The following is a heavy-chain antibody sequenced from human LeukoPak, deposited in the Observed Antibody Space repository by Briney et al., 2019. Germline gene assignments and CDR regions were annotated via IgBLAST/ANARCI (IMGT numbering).Heavy chain of an antibody. D-gene: IGHD5-12*01. CDR3: ARDGYSGYETGYFDY. CDR2: ISSSSSYT. CDR1: GFTFSSHG. J-gene: IGHJ4*02. Sequence: GGSLRLSCAASGFTFSSHGMNWVRQAPGKGLEWVSYISSSSSYTNYADSVKGRFTISRDNAKNSLYLQMNSLRAEDTAVYYCARDGYSGYETGYFDYWGQGTLVTVSS. V-gene: IGHV3-21*05.